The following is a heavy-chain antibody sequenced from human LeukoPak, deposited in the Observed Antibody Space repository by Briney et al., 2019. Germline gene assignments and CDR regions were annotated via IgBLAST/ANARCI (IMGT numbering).Heavy chain of an antibody. CDR2: INPSGGST. V-gene: IGHV1-46*01. J-gene: IGHJ6*02. D-gene: IGHD2-2*02. CDR3: ARTPWDIVVVPAAISHGMDV. Sequence: GASVKVSCKASGYTFTSYYMHWVRQAPGQGLEWMGIINPSGGSTSYAQKFQGRVTMTRDTSTSTVYMELSSLRSEDTAVYYCARTPWDIVVVPAAISHGMDVWGQGTTVTVSS. CDR1: GYTFTSYY.